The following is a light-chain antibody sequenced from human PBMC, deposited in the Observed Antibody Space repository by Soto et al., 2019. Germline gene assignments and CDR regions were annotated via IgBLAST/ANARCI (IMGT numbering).Light chain of an antibody. Sequence: QMTQSPSSLSASVGEKIIITCRASRDVGSDVSWYQQKPGQAPKLLIYAASNLYTGVPSRFSGSRSGTEFTLTISSLQPEDFATYYCQQSYSTPVTFGPGTKVDIK. CDR1: RDVGSD. CDR2: AAS. J-gene: IGKJ3*01. CDR3: QQSYSTPVT. V-gene: IGKV1-39*01.